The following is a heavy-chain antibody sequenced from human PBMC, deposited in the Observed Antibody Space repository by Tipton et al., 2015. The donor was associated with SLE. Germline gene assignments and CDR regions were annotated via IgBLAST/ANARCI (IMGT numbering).Heavy chain of an antibody. D-gene: IGHD3-22*01. CDR1: GASISSHY. Sequence: TLSLTCTVSGASISSHYWSWIRQPPGKGLEWIGYIYYSGSTNYNPSLKSRVTISVDTSKNQFSLKLSSVTAADTAVYYCARDHYDRSGYYSFFDYWGQGTLVTVSS. J-gene: IGHJ4*02. V-gene: IGHV4-59*11. CDR2: IYYSGST. CDR3: ARDHYDRSGYYSFFDY.